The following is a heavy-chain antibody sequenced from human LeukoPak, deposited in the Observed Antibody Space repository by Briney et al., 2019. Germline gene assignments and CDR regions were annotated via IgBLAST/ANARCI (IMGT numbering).Heavy chain of an antibody. J-gene: IGHJ4*02. D-gene: IGHD2-2*01. CDR2: ISIGGRTQ. Sequence: GGSLRLSCAASGFTFSSYEMNWVRQAPGKGLEWVSYISIGGRTQYYADSVKGRFTISRDNAKNSLYLQMNSLRAEDTAVYYCARGGCSSTSCYPFNFDYWGQGTLVTVSS. V-gene: IGHV3-48*03. CDR1: GFTFSSYE. CDR3: ARGGCSSTSCYPFNFDY.